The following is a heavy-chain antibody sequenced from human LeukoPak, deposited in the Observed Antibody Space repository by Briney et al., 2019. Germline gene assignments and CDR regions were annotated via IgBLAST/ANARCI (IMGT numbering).Heavy chain of an antibody. J-gene: IGHJ3*02. V-gene: IGHV1-69*13. CDR3: ARDSVDIVVVPAAIRGAFDI. D-gene: IGHD2-2*02. CDR2: IIPIFGTA. CDR1: GYTFTSYG. Sequence: SVKVSCKASGYTFTSYGISWVRQAPGPGLEWMGGIIPIFGTANYAQKFQGRVTITADESTSTAYMELSSLRSEDTAVYYCARDSVDIVVVPAAIRGAFDIWGQGTMVTVSS.